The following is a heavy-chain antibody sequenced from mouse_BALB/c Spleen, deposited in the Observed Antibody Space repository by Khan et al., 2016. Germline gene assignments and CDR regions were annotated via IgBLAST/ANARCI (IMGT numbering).Heavy chain of an antibody. CDR1: GFSIIAYG. V-gene: IGHV2-6-7*01. CDR3: NRDGWGYYAMDY. Sequence: QVQLKESGPGLVAPSQSLSITCTVSGFSIIAYGVNRVRQPPGKDLGCLDMIWGDGMTDYNSALKSRLNITKDNSKSQDFLKMKNLQNDDTAKYCSNRDGWGYYAMDYWGQGTSVTVSS. CDR2: IWGDGMT. J-gene: IGHJ4*01. D-gene: IGHD1-1*02.